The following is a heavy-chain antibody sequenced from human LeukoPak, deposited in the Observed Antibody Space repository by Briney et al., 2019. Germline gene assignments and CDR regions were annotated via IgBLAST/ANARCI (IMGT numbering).Heavy chain of an antibody. CDR1: GFTFSSYW. J-gene: IGHJ4*02. CDR2: IKQDGSEK. CDR3: AREAEMRATTDFDY. Sequence: GSLRLSCAASGFTFSSYWMSWVRQAPGKGLEWVASIKQDGSEKYYVDSVKGRLTISRDNAKNSLYLQMNSLRAEDTAVYYCAREAEMRATTDFDYWGQGTLVTVSS. D-gene: IGHD1-26*01. V-gene: IGHV3-7*01.